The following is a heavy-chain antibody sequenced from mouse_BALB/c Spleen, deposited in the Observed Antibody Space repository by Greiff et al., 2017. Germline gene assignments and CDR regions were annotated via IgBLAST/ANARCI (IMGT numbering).Heavy chain of an antibody. D-gene: IGHD1-1*01. CDR2: ISNLAYSI. Sequence: EVKLMESGGGLVQPGGSRKLSCAASGFTFSDYGMAWVRQAPGKGPEWVAFISNLAYSIYYADTVTGRFTISRENAKNTLYLEMSSLRSEDTAMYYCARDGDYGSSPWFAYWGQGTLVTVSA. J-gene: IGHJ3*01. V-gene: IGHV5-15*02. CDR1: GFTFSDYG. CDR3: ARDGDYGSSPWFAY.